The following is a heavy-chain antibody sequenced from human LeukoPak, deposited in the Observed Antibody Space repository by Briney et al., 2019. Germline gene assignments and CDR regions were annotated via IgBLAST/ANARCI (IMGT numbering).Heavy chain of an antibody. Sequence: GASVKVSCKASGGTFSSYAISWVRQAPGQGLEWMGWINPNSGGTNYAQKFQGRVTMTRDTSISTAYMELSRLRSDDTAVYYCARGGGDGYSYVVYYYYYGMDVWGQGTTVTVSS. D-gene: IGHD5-18*01. CDR2: INPNSGGT. J-gene: IGHJ6*02. V-gene: IGHV1-2*02. CDR1: GGTFSSYA. CDR3: ARGGGDGYSYVVYYYYYGMDV.